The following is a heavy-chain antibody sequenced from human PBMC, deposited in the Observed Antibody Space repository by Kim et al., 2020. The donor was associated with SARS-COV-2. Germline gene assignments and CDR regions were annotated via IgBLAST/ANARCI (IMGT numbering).Heavy chain of an antibody. J-gene: IGHJ5*02. CDR2: IFYSGST. D-gene: IGHD3-3*01. CDR3: ARYKGGGVRFYNWFDP. CDR1: GGSISSSSYY. V-gene: IGHV4-39*01. Sequence: SETLSLTCTVSGGSISSSSYYWGWIRQPPGKGLEWIGSIFYSGSTHYHPSLKSRLTISVDTSKNQFSLKLISVTAADTAVYYCARYKGGGVRFYNWFDPWGQGTLVTGSS.